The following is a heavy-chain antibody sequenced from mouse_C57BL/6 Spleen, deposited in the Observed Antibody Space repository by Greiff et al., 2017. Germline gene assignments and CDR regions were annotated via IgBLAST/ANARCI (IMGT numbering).Heavy chain of an antibody. Sequence: QVQLQQSGAELVRPGASVTLSCKASGYTFTDYEMHWVKQTPVHGLEWIGAIDPETGGTAYNQKFKGKAILTADKSSSTAYMGLRSRTSEDSAVYYCTRSYYYGSSYWYFDVWGTGTTVTVSS. V-gene: IGHV1-15*01. CDR2: IDPETGGT. CDR1: GYTFTDYE. D-gene: IGHD1-1*01. J-gene: IGHJ1*03. CDR3: TRSYYYGSSYWYFDV.